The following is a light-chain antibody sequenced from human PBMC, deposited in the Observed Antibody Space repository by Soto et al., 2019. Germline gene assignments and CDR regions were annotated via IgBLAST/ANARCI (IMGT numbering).Light chain of an antibody. V-gene: IGKV1-33*01. CDR2: DAS. J-gene: IGKJ3*01. CDR1: QAISNY. CDR3: QRYDNLPFT. Sequence: DIQRTQSPSSLSAPVGDIVTITSQASQAISNYLNWYQQKPGKAPKLLIYDASNLETGVPSRFSGSGSVTEYTFTISGLQPEDIATYYCQRYDNLPFTLGPGNKVDIK.